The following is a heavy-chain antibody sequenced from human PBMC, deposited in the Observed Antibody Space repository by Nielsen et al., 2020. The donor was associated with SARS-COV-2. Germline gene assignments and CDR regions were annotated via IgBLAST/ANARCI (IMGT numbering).Heavy chain of an antibody. Sequence: ASVKVSCKASGYTFTSYDINWVRQATGQGLEWMGWMNPNSGNTGYAQKFQGRVTMTRNTSISTAYMELSSLRSEDTAVYYCARGGVTQSSYYYYYGMDVWGQGTTVTVSS. CDR1: GYTFTSYD. V-gene: IGHV1-8*01. CDR3: ARGGVTQSSYYYYYGMDV. CDR2: MNPNSGNT. D-gene: IGHD2-21*02. J-gene: IGHJ6*02.